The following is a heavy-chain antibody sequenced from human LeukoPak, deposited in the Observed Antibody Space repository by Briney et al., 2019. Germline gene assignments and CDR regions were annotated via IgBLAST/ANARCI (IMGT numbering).Heavy chain of an antibody. CDR2: INHSGST. CDR3: ARGLYYYGSGSHWFDP. D-gene: IGHD3-10*01. CDR1: GGSINSYY. J-gene: IGHJ5*02. V-gene: IGHV4-34*01. Sequence: SETLSLTCTVSGGSINSYYWSWIRQPPGKGLEWIGEINHSGSTNYNPSLKSRVTISVDTSKNQFSLKLSSVTAADTAVYYCARGLYYYGSGSHWFDPWGQGTLVTVSS.